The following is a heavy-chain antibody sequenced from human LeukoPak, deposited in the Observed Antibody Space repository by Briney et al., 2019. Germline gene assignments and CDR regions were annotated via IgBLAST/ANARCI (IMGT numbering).Heavy chain of an antibody. Sequence: SVKVSCKASGGTFSGYAISWVRQAPGQGLEWMGGIIPIFGTANYAQKFQGRVTITTDESTSTAYMELSSLRSEDTAVYYCARGTTGTTNLHVWGKGTTVTVSS. CDR1: GGTFSGYA. J-gene: IGHJ6*04. CDR3: ARGTTGTTNLHV. CDR2: IIPIFGTA. V-gene: IGHV1-69*05. D-gene: IGHD1-1*01.